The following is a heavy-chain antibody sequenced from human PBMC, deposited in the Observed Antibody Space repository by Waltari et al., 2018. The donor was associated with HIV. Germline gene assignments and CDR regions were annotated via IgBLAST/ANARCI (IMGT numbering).Heavy chain of an antibody. Sequence: QVQLVESGGGVVQPGRSLRLSCAASRFTFSSYAMHWVRQAPGKGVEWVAVISYYGDNKYYAYSVKGRFTIARDNSKNTLYLQMNSLRAEDTAVYYCAKGASGWSPGYWGQGTLVTVSS. CDR3: AKGASGWSPGY. CDR2: ISYYGDNK. D-gene: IGHD6-19*01. V-gene: IGHV3-30*18. J-gene: IGHJ4*02. CDR1: RFTFSSYA.